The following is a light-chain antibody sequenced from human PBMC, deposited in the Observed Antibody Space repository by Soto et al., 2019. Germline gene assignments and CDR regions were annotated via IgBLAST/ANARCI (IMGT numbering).Light chain of an antibody. J-gene: IGLJ3*02. CDR3: SLKTSSVTWV. V-gene: IGLV2-18*01. CDR1: SIDVVNFDL. CDR2: QVS. Sequence: QSVLTQPPSVSGSPGQSVTISCTGTSIDVVNFDLVSWYQQPPGTAPKLLFYQVSNRPSGVPDRFSGSQSGNTASLTISGLQAEDEADYYCSLKTSSVTWVFGGGTKLTVL.